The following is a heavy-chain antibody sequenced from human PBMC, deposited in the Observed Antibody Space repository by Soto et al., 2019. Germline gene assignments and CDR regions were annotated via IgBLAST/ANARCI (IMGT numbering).Heavy chain of an antibody. Sequence: QVQLVQSGAEVRKPGSSVRVSCRTSGDTFTSYTINWVRQAPGQGLEWMGRIIHSLNMANYAQKFQGSVTFTADKSTSTAYMDLSSLRSEDTAVYFCATGLVPRFFASWGQGTPVTVSS. CDR2: IIHSLNMA. CDR3: ATGLVPRFFAS. V-gene: IGHV1-69*02. CDR1: GDTFTSYT. J-gene: IGHJ4*02. D-gene: IGHD6-6*01.